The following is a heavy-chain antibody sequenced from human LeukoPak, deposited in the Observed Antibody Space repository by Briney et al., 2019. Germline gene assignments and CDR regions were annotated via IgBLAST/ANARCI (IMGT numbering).Heavy chain of an antibody. CDR1: GGSFSGYY. V-gene: IGHV4-34*01. CDR3: ARAPGILWFDY. CDR2: INHSGST. D-gene: IGHD3-10*01. Sequence: PSETLSLTCAVYGGSFSGYYWSWIRQPPGKGLEWIGEINHSGSTNYNPSLKSRVTISVDTSKNQFSLKLSSVTAADTAVYYCARAPGILWFDYWGQGTLVTVSS. J-gene: IGHJ5*01.